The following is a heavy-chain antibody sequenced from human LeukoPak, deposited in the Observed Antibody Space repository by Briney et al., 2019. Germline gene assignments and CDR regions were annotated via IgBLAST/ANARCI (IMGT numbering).Heavy chain of an antibody. CDR2: INPNSGGT. D-gene: IGHD1-26*01. CDR1: GYTFTGYY. CDR3: ARAYSGSYFYLDY. V-gene: IGHV1-2*02. Sequence: ASVKVSCTASGYTFTGYYMHWVRQAPGQGLEWMGWINPNSGGTNYAQKFQGRVTMTRDTSISTAYMELSRLRSDDTAVYYCARAYSGSYFYLDYWGQGTLVTVSS. J-gene: IGHJ4*02.